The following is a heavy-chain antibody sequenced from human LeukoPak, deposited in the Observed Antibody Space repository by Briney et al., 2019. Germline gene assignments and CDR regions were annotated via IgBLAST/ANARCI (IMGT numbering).Heavy chain of an antibody. V-gene: IGHV3-48*03. CDR3: AKGRGVVQAQLLGPYYFLYYFDY. CDR1: GFTFSYYE. D-gene: IGHD2/OR15-2a*01. Sequence: GGSLRLSCAASGFTFSYYEMNWVRQAPGKGLEWVSYISGSATTIYYADSVKGRFTISRDNAKNSLYLQMNSLRAEDTAVYYCAKGRGVVQAQLLGPYYFLYYFDYWGQGTLVTVSS. J-gene: IGHJ4*02. CDR2: ISGSATTI.